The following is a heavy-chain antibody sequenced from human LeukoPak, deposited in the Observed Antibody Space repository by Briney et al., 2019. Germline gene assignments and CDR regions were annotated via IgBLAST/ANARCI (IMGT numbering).Heavy chain of an antibody. D-gene: IGHD2-15*01. CDR3: ARDMSPCSAGACYSDY. CDR2: ISLSSTYI. J-gene: IGHJ4*02. V-gene: IGHV3-21*01. Sequence: PGGSLRLSCAASGFTFSSYAMSWVRQAPGKGLEWVSSISLSSTYIYYADSVKGRFTISRDNAKNSLYLQMSSLRAEDTAMYYCARDMSPCSAGACYSDYWGQGTLVTVSS. CDR1: GFTFSSYA.